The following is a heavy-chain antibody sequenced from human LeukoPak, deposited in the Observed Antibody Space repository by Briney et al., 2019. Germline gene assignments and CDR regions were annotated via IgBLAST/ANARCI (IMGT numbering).Heavy chain of an antibody. CDR3: ARGGQPHHFDY. CDR1: GGSISGYY. Sequence: PSETLSLTCTVSGGSISGYYWNWIRKPAGKGLEWIGRIYTSGTTNYNPSLKSRVTMSVDTSRNHFSLKLSSVTAADTAVYYCARGGQPHHFDYWGQGTLVTVSS. D-gene: IGHD3-3*02. CDR2: IYTSGTT. V-gene: IGHV4-4*07. J-gene: IGHJ4*02.